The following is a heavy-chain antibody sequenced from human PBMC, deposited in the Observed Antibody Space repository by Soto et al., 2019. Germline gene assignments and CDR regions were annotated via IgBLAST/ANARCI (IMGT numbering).Heavy chain of an antibody. V-gene: IGHV3-30*18. J-gene: IGHJ4*02. CDR3: AKERYDYIWGSYRAYYFDY. CDR2: ISYDGSNK. D-gene: IGHD3-16*02. CDR1: GFTFSSYG. Sequence: GGSLRLSCAASGFTFSSYGMHWVRQAPGKGLEWVAVISYDGSNKYYADSVKGRFTISRDNSKNTLYLQMNSLRAEDTAVYYCAKERYDYIWGSYRAYYFDYWGQGTLVTVSS.